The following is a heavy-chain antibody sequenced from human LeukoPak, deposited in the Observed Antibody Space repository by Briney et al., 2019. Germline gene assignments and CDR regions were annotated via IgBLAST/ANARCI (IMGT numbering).Heavy chain of an antibody. D-gene: IGHD3-3*01. Sequence: GGSLRLSCAASGFTVSSNYMSWVRQAPGKGLEWVSVIYSGGSTYYADSVKGRFTISRGNSKNTLYLQMNSLRAEDTAVYYCARGITIFGVVIRYYYGMDVWGQGTTVTVSS. V-gene: IGHV3-53*01. J-gene: IGHJ6*02. CDR1: GFTVSSNY. CDR2: IYSGGST. CDR3: ARGITIFGVVIRYYYGMDV.